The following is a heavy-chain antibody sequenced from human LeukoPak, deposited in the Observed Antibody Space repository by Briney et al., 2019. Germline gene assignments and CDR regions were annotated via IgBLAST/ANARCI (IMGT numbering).Heavy chain of an antibody. CDR2: ISGSGGST. CDR1: GFTFSSYA. J-gene: IGHJ4*02. D-gene: IGHD2-15*01. V-gene: IGHV3-23*01. CDR3: AKCACSGGSCYSDY. Sequence: GGSLRLSCAASGFTFSSYAMSWVRQAPGKGLEWVSAISGSGGSTYYADSVKGRFTISRDNSKNTLYLQMSSLRAEDTAVYYCAKCACSGGSCYSDYWGQGTLVTVSS.